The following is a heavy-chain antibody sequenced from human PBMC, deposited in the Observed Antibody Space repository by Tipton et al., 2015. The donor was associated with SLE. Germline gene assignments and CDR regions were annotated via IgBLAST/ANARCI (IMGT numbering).Heavy chain of an antibody. CDR1: GGSFSDYS. CDR2: INHSGST. CDR3: ARDCTTGVCYTTSFDY. V-gene: IGHV4-34*01. D-gene: IGHD2-8*01. Sequence: TLSLTCAVYGGSFSDYSWSWIRQPPGKGLEWIGEINHSGSTNYNPSLKSRVTISIDTSKNQFSLRLSSGTAADTAVYYCARDCTTGVCYTTSFDYWGQGTLATVSP. J-gene: IGHJ4*02.